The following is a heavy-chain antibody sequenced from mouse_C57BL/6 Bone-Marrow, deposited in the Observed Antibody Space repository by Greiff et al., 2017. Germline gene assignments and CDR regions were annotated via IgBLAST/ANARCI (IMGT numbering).Heavy chain of an antibody. CDR3: ARDDDYDGDYYAMDY. CDR1: GYTFTSYW. CDR2: SDPNSGGT. Sequence: VQLQQSGAELVKPGASVKLSCKASGYTFTSYWMHWVKQRPGRGLEWIGRSDPNSGGTKYNEKFKSKATLTVDKPSSTAYMQLSSLTSEDSAVYYCARDDDYDGDYYAMDYWGQGTSVTVSS. V-gene: IGHV1-72*01. D-gene: IGHD2-4*01. J-gene: IGHJ4*01.